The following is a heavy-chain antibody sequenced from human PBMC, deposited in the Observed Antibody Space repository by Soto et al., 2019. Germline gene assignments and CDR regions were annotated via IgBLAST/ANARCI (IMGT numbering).Heavy chain of an antibody. J-gene: IGHJ6*02. D-gene: IGHD3-3*01. CDR2: ISAYNGNT. Sequence: VASVKVSCKASGYTFTSYGISWVRQAPGQGLEWMGWISAYNGNTNYAQKLQGRVTMTTDTSTSTAYMELRSLRSDDTAVYYCARDAPGDTIFGVVIMAHYGMDVWGQGTTVTVSS. V-gene: IGHV1-18*01. CDR3: ARDAPGDTIFGVVIMAHYGMDV. CDR1: GYTFTSYG.